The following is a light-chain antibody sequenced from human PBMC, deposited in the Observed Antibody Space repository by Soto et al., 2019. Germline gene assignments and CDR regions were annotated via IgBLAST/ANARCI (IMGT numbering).Light chain of an antibody. Sequence: QSALTQPASVSGSPGQSITISCTGTSSDVGGYNYVSWYQQHPGKVPKLMMFDVNNRPSGVSNRFSGSESGNTASLTISGLQAEDEADYFCCSYATGSVYVFGTGTKLTVL. J-gene: IGLJ1*01. CDR1: SSDVGGYNY. CDR3: CSYATGSVYV. V-gene: IGLV2-14*01. CDR2: DVN.